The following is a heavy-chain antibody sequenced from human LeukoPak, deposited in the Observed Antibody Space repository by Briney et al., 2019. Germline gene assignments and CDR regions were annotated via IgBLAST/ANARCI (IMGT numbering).Heavy chain of an antibody. D-gene: IGHD6-13*01. V-gene: IGHV3-48*02. CDR2: INPSSSAI. CDR1: RFNVSRNY. Sequence: GGSLRLSCAASRFNVSRNYMSWVRQAPGKGLEWVSYINPSSSAIFYADSVKGRFTISRDNARNSLFLQMSSLRDEDTAVYYCARAAYSSSPDYWGQGTLVTVSS. CDR3: ARAAYSSSPDY. J-gene: IGHJ4*02.